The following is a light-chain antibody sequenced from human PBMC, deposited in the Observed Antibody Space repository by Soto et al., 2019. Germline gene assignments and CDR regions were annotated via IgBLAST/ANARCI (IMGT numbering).Light chain of an antibody. J-gene: IGKJ1*01. Sequence: EIVMTQSPATLSVSPGERATLSCRASQSVSSNLAWYQQEPGQAPRLLIYGASTMATGIPARFSGSGSGTESTLNISSLQSEDFAVYYYQQYNNWPPWTFGQGTKVEIK. CDR1: QSVSSN. CDR3: QQYNNWPPWT. V-gene: IGKV3-15*01. CDR2: GAS.